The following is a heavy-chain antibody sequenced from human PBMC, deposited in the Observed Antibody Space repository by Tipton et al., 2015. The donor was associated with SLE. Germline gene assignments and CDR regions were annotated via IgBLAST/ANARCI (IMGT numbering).Heavy chain of an antibody. V-gene: IGHV4-59*11. J-gene: IGHJ5*02. CDR3: ARRDGYSSIWNWFDP. CDR2: IYYSGST. Sequence: LRLSCTVSGDSISSHSWSWIRQPPGKGLEWIGYIYYSGSTNYNPSLKSRVTISVDTSKNQFSLKVSSVTAADTAVYYCARRDGYSSIWNWFDPWGQGTLVTVSS. CDR1: GDSISSHS. D-gene: IGHD6-13*01.